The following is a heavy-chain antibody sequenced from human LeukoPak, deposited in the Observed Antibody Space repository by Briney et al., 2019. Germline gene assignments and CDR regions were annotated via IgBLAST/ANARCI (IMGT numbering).Heavy chain of an antibody. J-gene: IGHJ5*02. D-gene: IGHD6-19*01. V-gene: IGHV4-34*01. CDR2: INHSGST. CDR3: ARAKWAVAGTNWFDP. Sequence: PSETLSLTCAVYGGSFSGYYWSWIRQPPGKGLEWIGEINHSGSTNYNPSLKSRVTISVDTSKNQFSLKLSSMTAADTAVYYCARAKWAVAGTNWFDPWGQGTLVTVSS. CDR1: GGSFSGYY.